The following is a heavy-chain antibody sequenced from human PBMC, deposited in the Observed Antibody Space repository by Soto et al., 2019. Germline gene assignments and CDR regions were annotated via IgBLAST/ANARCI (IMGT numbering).Heavy chain of an antibody. D-gene: IGHD2-15*01. CDR2: IDAGNVNT. V-gene: IGHV1-3*01. CDR1: GYTFTTYA. J-gene: IGHJ5*02. Sequence: QVQLVQSGAEVKKPGASVKVSCKASGYTFTTYAMHWVRQAPGQRLEWMGWIDAGNVNTKYSQKFQGRVTITRDTSASTVYMELSSLRSEDTAVYYCAREDRNWFDPWGQGTLVTVSS. CDR3: AREDRNWFDP.